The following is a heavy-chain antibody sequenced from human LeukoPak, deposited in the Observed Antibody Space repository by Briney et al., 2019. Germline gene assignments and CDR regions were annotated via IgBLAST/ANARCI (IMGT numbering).Heavy chain of an antibody. CDR2: ISGSGGST. CDR1: GFTFSSYA. J-gene: IGHJ4*02. CDR3: AKVLRFLEWLPFDY. V-gene: IGHV3-23*01. Sequence: GGSLRLSCAASGFTFSSYAMSWVRQAPGKGLEWVSAISGSGGSTYYADSVKGRFTISRDNSKNTLYLQMNGLRAEDTAVYYCAKVLRFLEWLPFDYWGQGTLVTVSS. D-gene: IGHD3-3*01.